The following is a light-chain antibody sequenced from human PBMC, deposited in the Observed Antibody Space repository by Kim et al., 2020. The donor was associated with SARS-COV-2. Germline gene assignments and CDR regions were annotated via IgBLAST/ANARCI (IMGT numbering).Light chain of an antibody. CDR3: AAWDDSLSGWV. J-gene: IGLJ3*02. Sequence: ELTQPPSASGTPGQRVTISCSGSSSNIGSNYVYWYQQLPGTAPKLLIYRNNQRPSGVPDRFSGSKSGTSASLAISGLRSEDEADHYCAAWDDSLSGWVFGGGTKLTVL. CDR1: SSNIGSNY. V-gene: IGLV1-47*01. CDR2: RNN.